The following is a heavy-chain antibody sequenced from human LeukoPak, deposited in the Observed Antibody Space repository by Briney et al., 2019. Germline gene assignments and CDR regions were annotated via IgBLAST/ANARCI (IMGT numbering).Heavy chain of an antibody. CDR2: IYYSGST. CDR1: GGSISRYY. J-gene: IGHJ5*02. Sequence: SETLSLTCTVSGGSISRYYWSWIRQPPGKGLEWIGYIYYSGSTNYNPSLKSRVTISVDTSKNQFSLKLSSVTAADTAVYYCARDVRETYYDFWSGYTGFDPWGQGTLVTVSS. V-gene: IGHV4-59*01. D-gene: IGHD3-3*01. CDR3: ARDVRETYYDFWSGYTGFDP.